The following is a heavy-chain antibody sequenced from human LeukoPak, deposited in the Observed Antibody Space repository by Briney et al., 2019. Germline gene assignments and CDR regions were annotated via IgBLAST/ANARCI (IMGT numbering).Heavy chain of an antibody. CDR2: IFYSGST. CDR1: SGSISTSNYY. V-gene: IGHV4-39*07. D-gene: IGHD3-22*01. J-gene: IGHJ3*02. CDR3: AKSIGYGLIGI. Sequence: SETLSLTCTVSSGSISTSNYYWGWVRQPPGKALEWIGNIFYSGSTYYSPSLKSRVTISLDTSRNQFSLKLNSVTPADTAVYYCAKSIGYGLIGILGQGTMVTVSS.